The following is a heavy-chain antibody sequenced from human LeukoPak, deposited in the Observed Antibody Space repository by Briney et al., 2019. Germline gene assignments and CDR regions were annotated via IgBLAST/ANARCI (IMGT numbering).Heavy chain of an antibody. CDR2: INPNSGGT. CDR1: GYTFTGYY. CDR3: ARDGSAGYCSSTSCYDWFDP. V-gene: IGHV1-2*02. D-gene: IGHD2-2*01. J-gene: IGHJ5*02. Sequence: ASVKVSCKASGYTFTGYYMHWVRQAPGQGVEWMGWINPNSGGTNYAQKFQGRVTMTRDTSISTAYMELSRLRSDDTAVYYCARDGSAGYCSSTSCYDWFDPWGQGTLVTVSS.